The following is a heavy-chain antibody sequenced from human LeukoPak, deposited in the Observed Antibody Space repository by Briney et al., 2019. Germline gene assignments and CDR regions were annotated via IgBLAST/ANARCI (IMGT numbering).Heavy chain of an antibody. CDR3: ITPDKPLGYCSGGRCSLGCS. V-gene: IGHV3-23*01. J-gene: IGHJ6*04. Sequence: PGGSLRLSCAASGFTFSSYAMSWVRQAPGKGLEWVSAISGSGGSTYYADSVKGRFTISRDNSKNTLYLQMNSLRAEDTAVYYCITPDKPLGYCSGGRCSLGCSWGKGTTVTISS. D-gene: IGHD2-15*01. CDR1: GFTFSSYA. CDR2: ISGSGGST.